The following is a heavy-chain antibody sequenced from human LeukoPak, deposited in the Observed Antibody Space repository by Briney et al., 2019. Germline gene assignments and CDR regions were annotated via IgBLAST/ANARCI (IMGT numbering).Heavy chain of an antibody. CDR3: AKGYYDISGLDASDI. CDR1: GFTFSSYG. Sequence: GRSLRLSCAASGFTFSSYGMHWVRQAPGKGLEWVAVIWYDGSNKYYADSVKGRFTISRDNSKNTLYLQMNSLRAEDTAVYYCAKGYYDISGLDASDIWGQGTMVTASS. V-gene: IGHV3-33*06. CDR2: IWYDGSNK. D-gene: IGHD3-22*01. J-gene: IGHJ3*02.